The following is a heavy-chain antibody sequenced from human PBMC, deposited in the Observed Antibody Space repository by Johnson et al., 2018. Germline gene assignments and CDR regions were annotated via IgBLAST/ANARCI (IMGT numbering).Heavy chain of an antibody. V-gene: IGHV3-21*01. CDR3: AASRFLEWQFRAFDI. J-gene: IGHJ3*02. CDR1: GFTFSSYS. D-gene: IGHD3-3*01. CDR2: ISYSNSFV. Sequence: VQLVQSGGGVVQPGRSLRLSCAASGFTFSSYSMNWVRQAPGKGLEWVSSISYSNSFVYYTDSVKGRFTISRDNAKNSLYLQRNSLRAEDTAVYYRAASRFLEWQFRAFDIWGQGTMVTVSS.